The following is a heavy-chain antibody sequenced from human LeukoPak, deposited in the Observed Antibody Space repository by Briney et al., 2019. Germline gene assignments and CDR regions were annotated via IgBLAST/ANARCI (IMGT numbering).Heavy chain of an antibody. CDR2: ISYDGSND. J-gene: IGHJ4*02. D-gene: IGHD3-16*02. CDR3: ARGGPSFFDY. CDR1: GFTFSSYA. Sequence: GGSLRLSCAASGFTFSSYAMYWVRQAPGMGLEWVSVISYDGSNDYYADSVKGRFTISRDNSKNTLFLQMNSLRDEDTAVYYFARGGPSFFDYWGQGNHAPVSS. V-gene: IGHV3-30*04.